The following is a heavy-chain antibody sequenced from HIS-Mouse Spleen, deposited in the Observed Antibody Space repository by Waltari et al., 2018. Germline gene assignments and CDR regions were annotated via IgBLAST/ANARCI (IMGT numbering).Heavy chain of an antibody. D-gene: IGHD7-27*01. J-gene: IGHJ3*02. CDR1: GFTFSSYG. V-gene: IGHV3-21*01. CDR2: ISSSSSYI. CDR3: ARRLLTGDAFDI. Sequence: EVQLVQSGGGRVKPGGSLRLSGAASGFTFSSYGRNWVRQAQGKGLEWVSSISSSSSYIYYADSVKGRFTISRDNAKNSLYLQMNSLRAEDTAVYYCARRLLTGDAFDIWGQGTMVTVSS.